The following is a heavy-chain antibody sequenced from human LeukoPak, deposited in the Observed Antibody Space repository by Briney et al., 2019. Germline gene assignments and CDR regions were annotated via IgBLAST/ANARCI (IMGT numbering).Heavy chain of an antibody. J-gene: IGHJ6*02. V-gene: IGHV4-34*01. CDR2: INHSGST. CDR1: GGSFSGYY. CDR3: ARFGSPALWFGELLGLDSDGMDV. Sequence: PSETLSLTCAVYGGSFSGYYWSWIRQPPGKGLEWIGEINHSGSTNYNPSLKSRVTISVDTSKNQFSLKLSSVTAADTAVYYCARFGSPALWFGELLGLDSDGMDVWGQGTTVTVSS. D-gene: IGHD3-10*01.